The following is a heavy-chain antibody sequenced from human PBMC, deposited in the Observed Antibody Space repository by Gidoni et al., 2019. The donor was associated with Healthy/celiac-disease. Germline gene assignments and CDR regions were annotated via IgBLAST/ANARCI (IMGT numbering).Heavy chain of an antibody. V-gene: IGHV3-30*04. D-gene: IGHD6-13*01. CDR1: GCTFSSYA. J-gene: IGHJ6*02. Sequence: QVQLVESGGGVVQPGRSLRLSCAASGCTFSSYAMHWVRQAPGKGLEWVAVISSDGSNKYYADSVKGRFTISRDNSKNTLYLQMNSLRAEDTAVYYCAREGSIAAAGVRYYGMDVWGQGTTVTVSS. CDR3: AREGSIAAAGVRYYGMDV. CDR2: ISSDGSNK.